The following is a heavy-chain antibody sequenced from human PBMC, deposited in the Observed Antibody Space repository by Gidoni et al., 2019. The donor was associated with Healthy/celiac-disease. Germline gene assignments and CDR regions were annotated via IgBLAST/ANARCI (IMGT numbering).Heavy chain of an antibody. J-gene: IGHJ4*02. V-gene: IGHV3-30*18. CDR3: ANASGYCTNGVCFDY. CDR2: ISYDVSNK. D-gene: IGHD2-8*01. CDR1: GFTFSSYG. Sequence: QVQLVESGGGVVQRGRYLRLSCAASGFTFSSYGMPWVRQAPGKGLGWVPVISYDVSNKYYAASVKGRFTLSRDNSQNTLYLQMNSLRAEDTAVYYCANASGYCTNGVCFDYWGQGTLVTVSS.